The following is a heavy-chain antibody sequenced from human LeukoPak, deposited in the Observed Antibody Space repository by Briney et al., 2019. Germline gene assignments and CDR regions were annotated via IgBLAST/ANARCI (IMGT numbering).Heavy chain of an antibody. CDR2: IYSGGST. V-gene: IGHV3-53*01. D-gene: IGHD3-22*01. Sequence: GGSLRLSCAASGFTVSSNYMSWVRQAPGKGLEWVSIIYSGGSTNYADSVKGRFTISRDNSKNTVYLQMNSLRAEDTAVYYCAKSDYYDSSGHPSSFEYWGQGTLVTVSS. CDR3: AKSDYYDSSGHPSSFEY. CDR1: GFTVSSNY. J-gene: IGHJ4*02.